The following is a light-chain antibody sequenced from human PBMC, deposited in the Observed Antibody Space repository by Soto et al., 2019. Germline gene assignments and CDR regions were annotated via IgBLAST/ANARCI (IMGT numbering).Light chain of an antibody. J-gene: IGLJ1*01. CDR1: SSDIGAYNY. V-gene: IGLV2-14*01. CDR2: EVS. CDR3: SAYTISGV. Sequence: QSALTQPASVSGSPGQSITISCTGTSSDIGAYNYVSWYQQHPGKAPRLMIFEVSNRPSGVSNRFSGSKSGNTASLTISGLQAADEADYYCSAYTISGVFGTGTKLTVL.